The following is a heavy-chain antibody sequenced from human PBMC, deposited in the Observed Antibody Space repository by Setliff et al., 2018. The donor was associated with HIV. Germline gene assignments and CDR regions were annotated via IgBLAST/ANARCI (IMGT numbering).Heavy chain of an antibody. Sequence: PSETLSLTCAVYGGSFNGDSWTWIRQPPGNGLEWIGGSNNSGSTNYNPSLKSRVTISVDTSKSQFSLKLTSVTAADTAVYYCARAAAGNTGPFDLWGQGSLVTVSS. CDR2: SNNSGST. CDR1: GGSFNGDS. CDR3: ARAAAGNTGPFDL. D-gene: IGHD3-3*02. J-gene: IGHJ1*01. V-gene: IGHV4-34*01.